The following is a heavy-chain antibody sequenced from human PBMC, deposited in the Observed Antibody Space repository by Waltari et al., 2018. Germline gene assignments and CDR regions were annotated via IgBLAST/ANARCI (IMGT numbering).Heavy chain of an antibody. CDR2: VDHSGNT. J-gene: IGHJ3*01. CDR3: VRRGEGSMVYNDAFDF. V-gene: IGHV4-4*02. Sequence: QVQLQESGPGLVKPSGTLSLICSVSGGSINSSEWWTWVRQPPGKGLEWIGEVDHSGNTTYNPSLKRRVTISVDKSKNQLSLKLTSVTAADTAVYYCVRRGEGSMVYNDAFDFWGLGTKVTVSS. D-gene: IGHD3-10*01. CDR1: GGSINSSEW.